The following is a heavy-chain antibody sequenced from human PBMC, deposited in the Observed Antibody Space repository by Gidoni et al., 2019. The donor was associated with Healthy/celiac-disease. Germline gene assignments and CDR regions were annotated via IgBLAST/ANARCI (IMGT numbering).Heavy chain of an antibody. Sequence: EVQLVESGGGLVQPGGSLRLSCAASGFTFSSYSMNWVRQAQGQGLEWLSYISSSSSTIYYEDSVKGRVTIARDNAKNSLYLQMNSLRAEDTAVYYCARVQYYYDSSGYNYFDYWGQGTLVTVSS. V-gene: IGHV3-48*01. D-gene: IGHD3-22*01. J-gene: IGHJ4*02. CDR2: ISSSSSTI. CDR1: GFTFSSYS. CDR3: ARVQYYYDSSGYNYFDY.